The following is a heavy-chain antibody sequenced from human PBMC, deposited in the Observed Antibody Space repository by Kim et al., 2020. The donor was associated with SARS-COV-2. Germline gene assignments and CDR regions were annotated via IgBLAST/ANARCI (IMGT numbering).Heavy chain of an antibody. V-gene: IGHV5-10-1*01. Sequence: YTNYSPSIQGHVTISADKSISTAYLQWSSLKASDTAMYYCARLLEGATDYWGQGTLVTVSS. CDR2: YT. J-gene: IGHJ4*02. D-gene: IGHD1-26*01. CDR3: ARLLEGATDY.